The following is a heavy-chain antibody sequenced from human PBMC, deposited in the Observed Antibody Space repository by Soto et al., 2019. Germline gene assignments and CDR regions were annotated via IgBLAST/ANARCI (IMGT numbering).Heavy chain of an antibody. Sequence: LSCAASGFTFSSYSMNWVRQAPGKGLEWVSSISSSSSYIYYADSVKGRFTISRDNAKNSLYLQMNSLRAEDTAVYYCARDLTGTDSFDIWGQGTMVTVSS. CDR2: ISSSSSYI. CDR1: GFTFSSYS. D-gene: IGHD7-27*01. J-gene: IGHJ3*02. V-gene: IGHV3-21*01. CDR3: ARDLTGTDSFDI.